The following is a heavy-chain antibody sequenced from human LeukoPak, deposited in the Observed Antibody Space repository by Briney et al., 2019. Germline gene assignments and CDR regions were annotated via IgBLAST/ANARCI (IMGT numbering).Heavy chain of an antibody. CDR3: ASNYYGSGSLDY. J-gene: IGHJ4*02. Sequence: PSETLSLTCTVSGGSVSSSSYYWSWIRQPPGKGLEWIGYIYYSGRTNYNSSLKSRVTISVDTSKNQFSLKLSSVTAADTAVYYCASNYYGSGSLDYWGQGNLVTVSS. V-gene: IGHV4-61*01. CDR2: IYYSGRT. D-gene: IGHD3-10*01. CDR1: GGSVSSSSYY.